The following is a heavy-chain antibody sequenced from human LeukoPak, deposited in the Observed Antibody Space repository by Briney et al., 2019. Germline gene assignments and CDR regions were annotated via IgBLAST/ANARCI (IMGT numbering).Heavy chain of an antibody. D-gene: IGHD3-3*01. CDR3: AKDISNYDFWSGFYT. J-gene: IGHJ5*02. CDR1: GFTFDDYA. CDR2: ISGDGGST. Sequence: GGSLRLSCAASGFTFDDYAMHWVRQAPGKGLEWVSLISGDGGSTYYADSVKGRFTISRDNSKNSLYLQMNSLRTEDTALYYCAKDISNYDFWSGFYTWGQGTLVTVSS. V-gene: IGHV3-43*02.